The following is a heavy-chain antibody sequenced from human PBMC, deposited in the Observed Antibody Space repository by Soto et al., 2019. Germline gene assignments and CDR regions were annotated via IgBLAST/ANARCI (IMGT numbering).Heavy chain of an antibody. CDR3: ARDEYSGYDAHPWRPYYYYMDV. Sequence: GGSLRLSCAASGFTVSSNYMSWVRQAPGKGLEWVSVIYSGGSTYYADSVKGRFTISRDNSKNTLYLQMNSLRAEDTAVYYCARDEYSGYDAHPWRPYYYYMDVWGKGTTVTVSS. CDR2: IYSGGST. D-gene: IGHD5-12*01. J-gene: IGHJ6*03. CDR1: GFTVSSNY. V-gene: IGHV3-66*01.